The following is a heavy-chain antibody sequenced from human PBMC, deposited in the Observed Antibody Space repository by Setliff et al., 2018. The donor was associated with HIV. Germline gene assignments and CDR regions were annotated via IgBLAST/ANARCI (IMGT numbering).Heavy chain of an antibody. Sequence: SETLSLTCAVSGGSITSSNWWSWVRQPPGKGLEWIGEINHSGSTNYNPSLKSRVTISVDTSMDQFSLKLNSVTAADTAVYYCAAASSWDPLLDYWGQGTLVTVPQ. CDR1: GGSITSSNW. D-gene: IGHD6-13*01. CDR2: INHSGST. J-gene: IGHJ4*02. CDR3: AAASSWDPLLDY. V-gene: IGHV4-4*02.